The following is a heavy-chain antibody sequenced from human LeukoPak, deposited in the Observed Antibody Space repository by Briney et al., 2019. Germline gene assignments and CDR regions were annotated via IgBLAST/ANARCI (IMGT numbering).Heavy chain of an antibody. V-gene: IGHV3-23*01. CDR1: GFNFANHA. D-gene: IGHD2-21*02. CDR2: ISGGGDIT. CDR3: VREDTPATANY. J-gene: IGHJ4*02. Sequence: PGGSLRLSCAASGFNFANHAMSWVRQTPGKGLEWVSAISGGGDITYYADSVTGRFTISRYNSKDTLFLQMHSLRPGDTAVYYCVREDTPATANYWGQGTLVTISS.